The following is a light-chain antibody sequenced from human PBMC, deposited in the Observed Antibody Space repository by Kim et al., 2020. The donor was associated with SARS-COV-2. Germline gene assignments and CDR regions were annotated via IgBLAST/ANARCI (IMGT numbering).Light chain of an antibody. V-gene: IGKV1-33*01. CDR3: QQYDTLPPT. CDR2: DVS. Sequence: DTQMTQFPSSLSASVGDRVTITCQASQAISNYLNWYQHKPGKAPKLLIYDVSNLETGVPSRFRGSGSATDFSFTISSLQPEDFATYYCQQYDTLPPTFGQGTKLEI. CDR1: QAISNY. J-gene: IGKJ2*01.